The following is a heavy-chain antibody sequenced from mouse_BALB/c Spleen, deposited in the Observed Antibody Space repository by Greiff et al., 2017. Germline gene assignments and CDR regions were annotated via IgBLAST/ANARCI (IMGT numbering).Heavy chain of an antibody. CDR1: GYTFTSYW. CDR2: INPSNGRT. J-gene: IGHJ3*01. D-gene: IGHD2-1*01. V-gene: IGHV1S81*02. Sequence: QVHVKQPGAELVKPGASVKLSCKASGYTFTSYWMHWVKQRPGQGLEWIGEINPSNGRTNYNEKFKSKATLTVDKSSSTAYMQLSSLTSEDSAVYYCARLGGNYVAYWGQGTLVTVSA. CDR3: ARLGGNYVAY.